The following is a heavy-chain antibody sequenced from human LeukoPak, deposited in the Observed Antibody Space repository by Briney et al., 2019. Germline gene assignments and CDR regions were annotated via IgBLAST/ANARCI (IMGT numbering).Heavy chain of an antibody. CDR3: ARYCSSTSCLGIIDY. J-gene: IGHJ4*02. D-gene: IGHD2-2*01. Sequence: GGSLRLSCAASGFTFSSYSMNWVRQAPGKGLEWVSSISSSSSYIYYADSVKGRFTISRDNDKNSLYLQMNSLRAEDTAVYYCARYCSSTSCLGIIDYWGQGTLVTVSS. CDR2: ISSSSSYI. CDR1: GFTFSSYS. V-gene: IGHV3-21*01.